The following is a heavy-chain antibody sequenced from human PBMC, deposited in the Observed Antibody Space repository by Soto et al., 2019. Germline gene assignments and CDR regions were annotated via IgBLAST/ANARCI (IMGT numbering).Heavy chain of an antibody. J-gene: IGHJ4*02. CDR2: IIPILGIA. D-gene: IGHD6-13*01. CDR1: GGTFSSYT. CDR3: ARDGNSSSWDFDY. V-gene: IGHV1-69*08. Sequence: QVQLVQSGAEVKKPGSSVKVSCKASGGTFSSYTISWVRQAPGQGLERMGRIIPILGIANYAQKFQGRVTITADKSTSTAYMELSSLRSEDTAVYYCARDGNSSSWDFDYWGQGTLVTVSS.